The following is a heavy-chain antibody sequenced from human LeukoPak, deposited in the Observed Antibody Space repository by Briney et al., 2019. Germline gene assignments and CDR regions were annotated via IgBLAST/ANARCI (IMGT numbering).Heavy chain of an antibody. D-gene: IGHD1-26*01. CDR3: AKLVGATLPHYFDY. Sequence: GGSLRLSCAASGFTFSTYAVNWVRQAPGKGLEWVSTISGSGDSTYYADSVKGRFTISRDNSKDTLYLQMNSLRAEDTAVYYCAKLVGATLPHYFDYWGQGTLVTVSS. CDR2: ISGSGDST. V-gene: IGHV3-23*01. J-gene: IGHJ4*02. CDR1: GFTFSTYA.